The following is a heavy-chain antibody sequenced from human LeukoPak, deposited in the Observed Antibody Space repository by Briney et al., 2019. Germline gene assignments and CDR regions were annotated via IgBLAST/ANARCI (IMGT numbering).Heavy chain of an antibody. CDR2: IRYDGSNT. Sequence: GGSLRLSCAASEFTFSSYAMHWVRQAPDKGLEWVAFIRYDGSNTYYADSVKGRFTISRDNSKNTLYLQMISLRAEDTAVYYCARGPEKSLRYYFHYWGQGTLVTVSS. V-gene: IGHV3-30*02. J-gene: IGHJ4*02. CDR1: EFTFSSYA. CDR3: ARGPEKSLRYYFHY.